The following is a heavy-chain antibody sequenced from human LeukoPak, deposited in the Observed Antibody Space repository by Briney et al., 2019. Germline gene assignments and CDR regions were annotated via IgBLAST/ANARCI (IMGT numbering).Heavy chain of an antibody. Sequence: PSETLSLTCTVSGGSISSYCWSWVRQPPGKGLEWVGNIYYSCSRNYNSYLKNRGTISVATSKNKYSLKLSSVTAADTSVYYCSMAGYCSSTSCYLFPHYYYSYGMDVWGQETTVTVSS. CDR1: GGSISSYC. D-gene: IGHD2-2*01. CDR3: SMAGYCSSTSCYLFPHYYYSYGMDV. V-gene: IGHV4-59*01. CDR2: IYYSCSR. J-gene: IGHJ6*02.